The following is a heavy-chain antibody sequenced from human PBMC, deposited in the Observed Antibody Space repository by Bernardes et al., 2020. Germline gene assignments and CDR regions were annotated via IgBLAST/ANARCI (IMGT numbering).Heavy chain of an antibody. CDR2: INPNTDET. CDR3: ARVGWLQTQFEY. CDR1: GYSFIAYY. D-gene: IGHD5-12*01. V-gene: IGHV1-2*06. J-gene: IGHJ4*02. Sequence: ASVKVSCKASGYSFIAYYIHWVRQAPGQGLEWMGRINPNTDETDYAEKFQGRITMTRDTSIRQASMELTRLRSDDTALYFCARVGWLQTQFEYWGQGTLVTGSS.